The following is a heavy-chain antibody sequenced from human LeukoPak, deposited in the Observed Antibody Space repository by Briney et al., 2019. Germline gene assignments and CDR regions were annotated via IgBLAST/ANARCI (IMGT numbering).Heavy chain of an antibody. CDR1: GGSISSYY. J-gene: IGHJ5*02. CDR3: AREGIVATIGFDP. V-gene: IGHV4-59*01. CDR2: IYYSGST. Sequence: SETLSLTCTVSGGSISSYYWSWIRQPPGKGLEWIGYIYYSGSTNCNPSLKSRVTISVDTSKNQFSLKLSSVTAADTAVYYCAREGIVATIGFDPWGQGTLVTISS. D-gene: IGHD5-12*01.